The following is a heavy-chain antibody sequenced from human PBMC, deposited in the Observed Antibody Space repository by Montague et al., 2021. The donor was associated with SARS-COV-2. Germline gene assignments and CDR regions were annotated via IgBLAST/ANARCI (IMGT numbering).Heavy chain of an antibody. CDR2: IYYSGST. V-gene: IGHV4-31*03. Sequence: TLSLTCTVSGGSISSGGYYWSWIRQHPGKGLEWIGYIYYSGSTYYNPSLKSRVTISVDTSKNQFSLKLSSVTAADTAVYYCARDVRYYDFWSGRAQTSPDYWGQGTLVTVSS. J-gene: IGHJ4*02. CDR1: GGSISSGGYY. D-gene: IGHD3-3*01. CDR3: ARDVRYYDFWSGRAQTSPDY.